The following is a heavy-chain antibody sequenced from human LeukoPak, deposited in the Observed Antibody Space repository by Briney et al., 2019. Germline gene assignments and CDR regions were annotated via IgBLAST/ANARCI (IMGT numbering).Heavy chain of an antibody. J-gene: IGHJ5*02. CDR2: IYYSGST. CDR3: ARNRYYYGSGNYGVPNWFDP. CDR1: GASISSSSYY. Sequence: SETLSLTCTVSGASISSSSYYWGWIRQPPGKGLEWIGSIYYSGSTYYNPSLKSRVTISVDTSKNQFSLKLSSVTAADTAVYYCARNRYYYGSGNYGVPNWFDPWGQGTLVTVSS. D-gene: IGHD3-10*01. V-gene: IGHV4-39*01.